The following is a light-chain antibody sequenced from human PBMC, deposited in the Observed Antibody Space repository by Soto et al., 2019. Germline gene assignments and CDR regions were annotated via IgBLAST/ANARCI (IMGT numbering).Light chain of an antibody. CDR1: QGISTA. V-gene: IGKV1-13*02. J-gene: IGKJ4*01. Sequence: IQLTQSPSTLSASVGDRVTITCRASQGISTALAWYHQRPGKSPDLLVYDASTLQSGVPSRFSGSGSETDFSLTISGLQPEDFGHYYCQQFTTKPLTFGGGTRVQIK. CDR3: QQFTTKPLT. CDR2: DAS.